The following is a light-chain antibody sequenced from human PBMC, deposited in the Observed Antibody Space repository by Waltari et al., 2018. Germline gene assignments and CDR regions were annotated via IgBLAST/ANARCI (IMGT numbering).Light chain of an antibody. J-gene: IGLJ3*02. CDR1: SSDVGGYNY. Sequence: QSALTQPRSVSGSPGQSVTIPCTGTSSDVGGYNYVSWSQQHPGKAPHPVFYDVSKRXSGVXDRFSGSKSGNTASLTISGLQAEDEADYYCCSYAYTYWVFGGGTKLTVL. CDR3: CSYAYTYWV. CDR2: DVS. V-gene: IGLV2-11*01.